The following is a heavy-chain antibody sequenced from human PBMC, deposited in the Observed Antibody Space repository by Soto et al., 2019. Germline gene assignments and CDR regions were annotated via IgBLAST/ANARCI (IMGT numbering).Heavy chain of an antibody. CDR1: GFTFSSYA. V-gene: IGHV3-53*01. D-gene: IGHD4-17*01. CDR3: ARAYGGNPALFDP. J-gene: IGHJ5*02. CDR2: IYTGGST. Sequence: GGSLRLSCAASGFTFSSYAMSWVRQAPGKGLEWVSVIYTGGSTYYADSVKGRFTFSRDNSKNTLYLQMNSLRAEDTAVYYCARAYGGNPALFDPWGQGTLVTVS.